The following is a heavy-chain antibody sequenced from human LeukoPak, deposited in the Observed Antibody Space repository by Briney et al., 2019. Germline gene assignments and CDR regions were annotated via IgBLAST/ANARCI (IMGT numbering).Heavy chain of an antibody. CDR2: INNSGDST. Sequence: GGSLRLSCAASGFTFTTYSMSWVRQAPGKGLEWVSAINNSGDSTYYADSVKGRFTISRDNTKNTLYLQMYSLRAEDSAVYYCARHLSGVSGYTYGRGIDYWGQGTLVTVSS. D-gene: IGHD5-18*01. CDR3: ARHLSGVSGYTYGRGIDY. V-gene: IGHV3-23*01. J-gene: IGHJ4*02. CDR1: GFTFTTYS.